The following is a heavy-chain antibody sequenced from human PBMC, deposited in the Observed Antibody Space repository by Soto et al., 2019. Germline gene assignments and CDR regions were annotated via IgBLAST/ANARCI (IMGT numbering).Heavy chain of an antibody. D-gene: IGHD2-2*02. CDR2: VYYSGTS. CDR1: GGSISSSSYY. V-gene: IGHV4-39*01. CDR3: ARQKALTHTLFGY. J-gene: IGHJ4*02. Sequence: LSLTCTVSGGSISSSSYYWGWIRQPPGKGLEWIGSVYYSGTSYYNPSLKSRVTISVDTSKNQFSLKLSSVTAADTAVYYCARQKALTHTLFGYWGQGTLVTVSS.